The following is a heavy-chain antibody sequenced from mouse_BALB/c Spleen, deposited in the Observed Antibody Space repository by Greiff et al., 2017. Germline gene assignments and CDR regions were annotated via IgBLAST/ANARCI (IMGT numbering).Heavy chain of an antibody. CDR3: ARGYYGSSHFDY. V-gene: IGHV14-3*02. J-gene: IGHJ2*01. CDR2: IDPANGNT. CDR1: GFNIKDTY. D-gene: IGHD1-1*01. Sequence: EVQLQQSGAELVKPGASVKLSCTASGFNIKDTYMHWVKQRPEQGLEWIGRIDPANGNTKYDPKFQGKATIPADTSSNTAYLQLSSLTSEDTAVYYCARGYYGSSHFDYWGQGTTLTVSS.